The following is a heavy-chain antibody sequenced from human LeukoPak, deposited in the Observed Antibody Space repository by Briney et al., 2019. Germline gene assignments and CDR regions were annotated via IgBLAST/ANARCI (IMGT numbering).Heavy chain of an antibody. CDR3: ARAFLAGEQQLDYPHYYYYYGMDV. CDR2: IIPIFGTA. J-gene: IGHJ6*02. Sequence: SVKVSCKASGGTFGSYAISWVRQAPGQGLEWMGGIIPIFGTANYAQKFQGRVTITADESTSTAYMELSSLRSEDTAVYYCARAFLAGEQQLDYPHYYYYYGMDVWGQGTTVTVSS. D-gene: IGHD6-13*01. V-gene: IGHV1-69*13. CDR1: GGTFGSYA.